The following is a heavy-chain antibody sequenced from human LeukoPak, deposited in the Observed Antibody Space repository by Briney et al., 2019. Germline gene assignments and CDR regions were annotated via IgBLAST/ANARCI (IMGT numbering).Heavy chain of an antibody. CDR1: GFTFSSYG. CDR3: ARVRLYSGYDTAFDY. CDR2: MWYDGSNK. D-gene: IGHD5-12*01. V-gene: IGHV3-30*02. J-gene: IGHJ4*02. Sequence: GGSPRLSCAASGFTFSSYGMHWVRQAPGKGLEWVAIMWYDGSNKYYTDSVKGRFTISRDNSKNTLYLQMNSLRAEDTAVYYCARVRLYSGYDTAFDYWGQGTLVTVSS.